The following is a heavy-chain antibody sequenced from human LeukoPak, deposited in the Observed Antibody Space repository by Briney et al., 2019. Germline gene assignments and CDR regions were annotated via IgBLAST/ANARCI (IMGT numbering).Heavy chain of an antibody. J-gene: IGHJ3*02. Sequence: SETLSLTCTVSGGSISSSSYYWGWIRQPPGKGLEWIGSIYYSGSTYYNPSLKSRVTISVDTSKNQFSLKLSSVTAADTAAYYCARELRFLEWLFETTDAFDIWGQGTMVTVSS. CDR2: IYYSGST. V-gene: IGHV4-39*01. CDR3: ARELRFLEWLFETTDAFDI. CDR1: GGSISSSSYY. D-gene: IGHD3-3*01.